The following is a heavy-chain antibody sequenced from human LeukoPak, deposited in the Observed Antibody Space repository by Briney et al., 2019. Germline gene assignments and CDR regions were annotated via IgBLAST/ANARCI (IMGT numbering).Heavy chain of an antibody. J-gene: IGHJ5*02. D-gene: IGHD3-9*01. CDR2: IYYSGST. Sequence: PSETLSLTCTVSGGSISSYYWSWIRQPPGKGLEWIGYIYYSGSTNYNPSLKSRVTISVDTSKNQFSLKLSSVTAADTAVYYCARSYDILTGCHVNWFDPWGQGTLVTVSS. CDR3: ARSYDILTGCHVNWFDP. V-gene: IGHV4-59*01. CDR1: GGSISSYY.